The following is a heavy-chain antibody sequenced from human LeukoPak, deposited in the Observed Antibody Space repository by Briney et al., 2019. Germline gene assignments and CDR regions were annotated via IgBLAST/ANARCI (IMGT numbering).Heavy chain of an antibody. J-gene: IGHJ4*02. CDR1: GFIFSDYD. CDR2: IGTADDT. D-gene: IGHD3-22*01. Sequence: GGSLRLSCAASGFIFSDYDMHWVRQPIGKGLEWVSAIGTADDTYYPGSVKGRFTISRDNSKNTLYLQMNGLRAEDMAVYYCAKDGESFAYYYDSSGYYLFDYWGQGTLVTVSS. V-gene: IGHV3-13*01. CDR3: AKDGESFAYYYDSSGYYLFDY.